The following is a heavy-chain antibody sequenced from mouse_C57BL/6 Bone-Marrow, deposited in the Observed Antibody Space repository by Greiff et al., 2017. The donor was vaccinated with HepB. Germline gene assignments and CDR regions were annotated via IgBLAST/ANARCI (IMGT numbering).Heavy chain of an antibody. CDR1: GYSITSGYY. D-gene: IGHD1-1*01. CDR3: ARDKFYYGSPWFAY. V-gene: IGHV3-6*01. J-gene: IGHJ3*01. Sequence: VQLKESGPGLVKPSQSLSLTCSVTGYSITSGYYWNWIRQFPGNKLEWMGYISYDGSNNYNPSLKNRISITRDTSKNQFFLKLNSVTTEDTATYYCARDKFYYGSPWFAYWGQGTLVTVSA. CDR2: ISYDGSN.